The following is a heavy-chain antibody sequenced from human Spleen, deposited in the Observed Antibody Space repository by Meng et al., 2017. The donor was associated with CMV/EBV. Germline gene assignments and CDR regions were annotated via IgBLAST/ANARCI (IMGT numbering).Heavy chain of an antibody. J-gene: IGHJ6*03. Sequence: GESLKISCTPSGFTFSSYWMSWVRQAPGKGLEWVANINEYGNEKYYVDSVKGRFTISRDFAKNLLYLQLSSLRAEDTAVYYCARGNPMTTVTTVGGSYYYYSMDVWGRGTTVTVSS. CDR3: ARGNPMTTVTTVGGSYYYYSMDV. D-gene: IGHD4-17*01. CDR1: GFTFSSYW. CDR2: INEYGNEK. V-gene: IGHV3-7*04.